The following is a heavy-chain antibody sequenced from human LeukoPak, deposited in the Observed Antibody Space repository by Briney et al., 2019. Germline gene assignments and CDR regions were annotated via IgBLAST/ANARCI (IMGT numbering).Heavy chain of an antibody. CDR2: IRYDGSNK. CDR3: TTTTVTTHHYYYGMDV. CDR1: GFTFSSYG. V-gene: IGHV3-30*02. J-gene: IGHJ6*02. Sequence: PGGSLRLSCAASGFTFSSYGMHWVRQAPGKGLEWVAFIRYDGSNKYYADSVKGRFTISRDNAKNTLYLQMNSLKTEDTAVYYCTTTTVTTHHYYYGMDVWGQGTTVTVSS. D-gene: IGHD4-17*01.